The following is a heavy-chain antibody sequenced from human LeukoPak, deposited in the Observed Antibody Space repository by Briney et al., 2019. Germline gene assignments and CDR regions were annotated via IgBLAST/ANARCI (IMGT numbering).Heavy chain of an antibody. D-gene: IGHD2-2*01. CDR3: AKCVVVPAAAYYYYYYGMDV. V-gene: IGHV3-23*01. CDR2: ISGSGGST. Sequence: GGSLRLSCAASGFTFSSYAMSWVRQAPGKGLERVSAISGSGGSTYYADSVKGRFTISRDNSKNTLYLQMNSLRAEDTAVYYCAKCVVVPAAAYYYYYYGMDVWGQGTTVTVSS. CDR1: GFTFSSYA. J-gene: IGHJ6*02.